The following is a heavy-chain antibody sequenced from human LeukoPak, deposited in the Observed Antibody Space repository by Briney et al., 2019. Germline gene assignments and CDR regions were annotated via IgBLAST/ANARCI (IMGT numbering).Heavy chain of an antibody. V-gene: IGHV4-59*01. CDR2: IYYSGST. D-gene: IGHD4-17*01. CDR1: GGSISSYY. CDR3: ARVSAHGDYAVDY. J-gene: IGHJ4*02. Sequence: PSETLSLTCTVSGGSISSYYWSWIRQPPGKGLEWIGYIYYSGSTNYNPSLKSRVTISVDTSKNQFSLKLSSVTAADTAVYYCARVSAHGDYAVDYWGQGTLVTVSS.